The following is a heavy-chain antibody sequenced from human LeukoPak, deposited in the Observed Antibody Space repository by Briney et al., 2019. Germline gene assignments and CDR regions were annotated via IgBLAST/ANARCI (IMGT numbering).Heavy chain of an antibody. CDR3: ARGRIQLQDY. J-gene: IGHJ4*02. V-gene: IGHV4-31*03. CDR1: GGSISSGGYY. D-gene: IGHD5-18*01. Sequence: SETLSLTCIVSGGSISSGGYYWSWIRQHPGKGLEWIGYIYYSGSTYYNPSLKSRVTISVDTSKNQFSLKLSSVTAADTAVYYCARGRIQLQDYWGQGTLVTVSS. CDR2: IYYSGST.